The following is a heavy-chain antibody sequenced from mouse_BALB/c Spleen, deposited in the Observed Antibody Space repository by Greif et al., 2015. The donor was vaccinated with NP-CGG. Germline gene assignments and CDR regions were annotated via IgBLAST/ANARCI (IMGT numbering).Heavy chain of an antibody. CDR1: GYTFTDYY. V-gene: IGHV1-77*01. D-gene: IGHD3-1*01. CDR3: ARSGREQFDY. CDR2: IYPGSGNT. Sequence: QVQLQQSGAELARPGASVKLSCKASGYTFTDYYINWVKQRTGQGLEWIGEIYPGSGNTYYNEKFKGKATLTADKSSSTAYMQLSSLTSEDSAVYFCARSGREQFDYWGQGTTLTVSS. J-gene: IGHJ2*01.